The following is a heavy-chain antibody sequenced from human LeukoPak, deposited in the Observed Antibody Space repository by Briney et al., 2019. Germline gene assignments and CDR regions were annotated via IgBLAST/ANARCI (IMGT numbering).Heavy chain of an antibody. J-gene: IGHJ5*02. V-gene: IGHV1-18*01. CDR1: GYTFTSYT. CDR2: ISAYNGNT. CDR3: ARGFDSGRYGPNNWFDP. D-gene: IGHD6-19*01. Sequence: ASVKVSCKASGYTFTSYTIHWVRQAPGQRLEWMGWISAYNGNTNYAQKLQGRVTMTTDTSTSTAYMEPRSLRSDDTAVYYCARGFDSGRYGPNNWFDPWGQGTLVTVSS.